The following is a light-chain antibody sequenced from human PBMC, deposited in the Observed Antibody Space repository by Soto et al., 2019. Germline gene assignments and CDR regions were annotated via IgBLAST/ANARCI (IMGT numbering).Light chain of an antibody. CDR1: SSDIGSHNF. V-gene: IGLV2-14*01. CDR2: GVS. Sequence: QSALTQPASVSGSPGQSITISCTGTSSDIGSHNFVSWHQQHPGKAPKFIIYGVSNRPSGVSNRFSGSKSGNTASLTISGLQADDEADYYCSSYKSTYIWVFGGGTKLTVL. J-gene: IGLJ3*02. CDR3: SSYKSTYIWV.